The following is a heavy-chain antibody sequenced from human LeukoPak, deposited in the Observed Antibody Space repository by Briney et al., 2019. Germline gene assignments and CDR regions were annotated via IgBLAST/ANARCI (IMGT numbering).Heavy chain of an antibody. CDR3: ARDRRDTSGWYPIDY. J-gene: IGHJ4*02. Sequence: SETLSLTCIVSGGSISSHYWSWIRQPPGKGLEWIGNIHYSGSTDYNPSLKSRVTISVDTSKNQFSLKLSSVTAADTAVYYCARDRRDTSGWYPIDYWGQGTLVTVSS. V-gene: IGHV4-59*11. CDR2: IHYSGST. D-gene: IGHD6-13*01. CDR1: GGSISSHY.